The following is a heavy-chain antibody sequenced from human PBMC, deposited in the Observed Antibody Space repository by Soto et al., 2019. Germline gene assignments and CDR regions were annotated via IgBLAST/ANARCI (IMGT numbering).Heavy chain of an antibody. CDR2: ISSSGSTI. Sequence: PGGSLRLSCAASGFTFSDYYMSWIRQAPGKGLEWVSYISSSGSTIYYADSVKGRFTISRDNAKNSLYLQMNSLRAEDTAVYYCARDYAIGMAIPYFWGQGTLVTVSS. J-gene: IGHJ4*02. CDR3: ARDYAIGMAIPYF. D-gene: IGHD2-21*01. CDR1: GFTFSDYY. V-gene: IGHV3-11*01.